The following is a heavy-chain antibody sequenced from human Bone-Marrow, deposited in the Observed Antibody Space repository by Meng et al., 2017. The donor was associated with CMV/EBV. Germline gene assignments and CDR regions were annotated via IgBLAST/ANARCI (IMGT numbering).Heavy chain of an antibody. Sequence: GESLKISCAASGFTFSSYAMHWVRQAPGKGLEWVAVISYDGSNKYYADSVKGRFTISRDNSKNTLYLQMNSLRADDTAVYYCFMGHYSGAWGQGTPVTGSS. CDR1: GFTFSSYA. D-gene: IGHD2-21*01. J-gene: IGHJ5*02. CDR3: FMGHYSGA. CDR2: ISYDGSNK. V-gene: IGHV3-30*04.